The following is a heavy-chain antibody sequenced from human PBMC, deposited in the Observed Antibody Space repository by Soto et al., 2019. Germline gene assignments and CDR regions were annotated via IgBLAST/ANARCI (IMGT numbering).Heavy chain of an antibody. CDR1: GFTFSNYA. CDR2: ISYDGNNK. V-gene: IGHV3-30-3*01. J-gene: IGHJ6*02. Sequence: QEQLVESGGGVVQPGRSLRLSCAASGFTFSNYAMHWVRQAPGKGLEWVAVISYDGNNKYYADSVKGRFTISRDNSKNPLCLKMNRLRTDDTAVYYCARDHYGMDVWGQGTTVTVSS. CDR3: ARDHYGMDV.